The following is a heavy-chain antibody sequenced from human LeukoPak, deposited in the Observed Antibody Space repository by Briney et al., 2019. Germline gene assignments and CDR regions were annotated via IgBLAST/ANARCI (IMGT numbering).Heavy chain of an antibody. CDR3: ARDRIAVAGTEDAFDI. D-gene: IGHD6-19*01. Sequence: ASVKVSCKASGYTFTGYYMHWVRQAPGQGLEWMGWINPNSGGTNYAQKFQGRVTMTRDTSISTAYMELSRLRSDDTAVYYCARDRIAVAGTEDAFDIWGQGTMVTVSS. CDR2: INPNSGGT. J-gene: IGHJ3*02. CDR1: GYTFTGYY. V-gene: IGHV1-2*02.